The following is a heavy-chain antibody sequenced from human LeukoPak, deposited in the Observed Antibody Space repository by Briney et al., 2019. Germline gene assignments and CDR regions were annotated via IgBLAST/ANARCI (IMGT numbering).Heavy chain of an antibody. CDR1: GFTFDDYA. V-gene: IGHV3-9*01. Sequence: GGSLRLSCAASGFTFDDYAMHWVRQAPGKGLEWVSGISWNSGSIGYADSVKGRFTISRDNAKNSLYLQMNSLRAEDTALFYCAKAIVAAVGTALSVDYWGQGTLVTVSS. CDR3: AKAIVAAVGTALSVDY. CDR2: ISWNSGSI. D-gene: IGHD6-13*01. J-gene: IGHJ4*02.